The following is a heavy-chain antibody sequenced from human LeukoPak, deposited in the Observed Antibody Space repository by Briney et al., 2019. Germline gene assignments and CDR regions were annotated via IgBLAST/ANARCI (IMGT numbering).Heavy chain of an antibody. V-gene: IGHV3-74*01. Sequence: GSLRLSCAASGFTFSSYWMHWVRQAPGKGLVWVSRINTDGSSTSYADSVKGRFTISRDNAKNTLYLQMNSLRAEDTAVYYCARSEWELLGDYWGQGTLVTVSS. CDR1: GFTFSSYW. CDR3: ARSEWELLGDY. D-gene: IGHD1-26*01. CDR2: INTDGSST. J-gene: IGHJ4*02.